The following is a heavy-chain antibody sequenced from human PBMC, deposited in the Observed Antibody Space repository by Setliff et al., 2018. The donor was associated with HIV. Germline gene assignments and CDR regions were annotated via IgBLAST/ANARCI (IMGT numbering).Heavy chain of an antibody. Sequence: GASVKVSCKASPFTLNGYFLHWVRQAPGQGLEWMGWINPDSGGTNYAPKFQGRVTMTRDTSISTVYMELRRLKPNDTAVYYCAGGEIYGVMTFDHWGQGTLVTVS. CDR1: PFTLNGYF. D-gene: IGHD3-10*01. CDR3: AGGEIYGVMTFDH. J-gene: IGHJ5*02. CDR2: INPDSGGT. V-gene: IGHV1-2*02.